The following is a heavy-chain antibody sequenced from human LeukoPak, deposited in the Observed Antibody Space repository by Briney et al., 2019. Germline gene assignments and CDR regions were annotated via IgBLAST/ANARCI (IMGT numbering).Heavy chain of an antibody. Sequence: PGGSLRLSCAASGLTFSNAYMTWVRQAPGKGLEWVGQIKSTTDGGTSHYAAPVKGRFTISRDDSKNTVYLQMNSLKTEDSAVYYCNTSAGVDWGQGALVTVSS. V-gene: IGHV3-15*01. CDR2: IKSTTDGGTS. CDR3: NTSAGVD. CDR1: GLTFSNAY. J-gene: IGHJ4*02. D-gene: IGHD3-3*01.